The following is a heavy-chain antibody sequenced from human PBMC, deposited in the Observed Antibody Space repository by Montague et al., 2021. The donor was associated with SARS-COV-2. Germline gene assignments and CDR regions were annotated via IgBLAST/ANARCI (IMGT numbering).Heavy chain of an antibody. CDR1: GFTFSSYD. J-gene: IGHJ6*02. V-gene: IGHV3-33*08. D-gene: IGHD3-10*01. CDR3: AREYSAPRWFGEYNRYGMDV. Sequence: SLRLSCAACGFTFSSYDMHWVRQAPGKGLEWVAVIWYDGSNQYYXDSXKGRFTISRDNSKNTLYLQMNSLRAEDTAVYYCAREYSAPRWFGEYNRYGMDVWGQGTTVTVSS. CDR2: IWYDGSNQ.